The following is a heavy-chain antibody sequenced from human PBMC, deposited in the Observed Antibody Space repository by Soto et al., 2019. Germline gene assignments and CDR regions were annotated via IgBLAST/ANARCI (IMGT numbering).Heavy chain of an antibody. J-gene: IGHJ4*02. V-gene: IGHV1-18*01. Sequence: QVQLVQSGAEVKKPGASVKVSCKASGYTFTSYGISWVRQAPGQGLEWMGWISAYNGNTNYAQKLQGRVTRTTDTSTSTAYMELRSLRSDDTAVYYCARDRYILYCSSTSCYDFDYWGQGTLVTVSS. CDR3: ARDRYILYCSSTSCYDFDY. D-gene: IGHD2-2*01. CDR2: ISAYNGNT. CDR1: GYTFTSYG.